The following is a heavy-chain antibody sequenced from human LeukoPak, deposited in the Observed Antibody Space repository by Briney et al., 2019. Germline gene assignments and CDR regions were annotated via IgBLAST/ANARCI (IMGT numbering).Heavy chain of an antibody. J-gene: IGHJ4*02. CDR3: TSFYETN. CDR1: GFIFTKYW. D-gene: IGHD2/OR15-2a*01. CDR2: VNSDGSAT. V-gene: IGHV3-74*01. Sequence: GGSLRLSCAASGFIFTKYWMHWVRQAPGKGLVWVSHVNSDGSATSSADSVKGRFTISGDNAKNTVYLHMNSLRVEDTAVYYCTSFYETNWGQGTLVTVSS.